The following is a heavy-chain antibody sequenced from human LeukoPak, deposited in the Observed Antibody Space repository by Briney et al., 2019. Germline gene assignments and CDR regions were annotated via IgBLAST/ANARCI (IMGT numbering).Heavy chain of an antibody. CDR1: GFTFSSYA. Sequence: GGSLRLSCAASGFTFSSYAMSWVRQAPGRGLEWVSVIYAGGTTYYADSVRGRFTISRDNSKNTLYLQMNSLRGEDTAVYYCARDYEQLADFWGQGTLVTVSS. D-gene: IGHD6-13*01. V-gene: IGHV3-66*02. J-gene: IGHJ4*02. CDR3: ARDYEQLADF. CDR2: IYAGGTT.